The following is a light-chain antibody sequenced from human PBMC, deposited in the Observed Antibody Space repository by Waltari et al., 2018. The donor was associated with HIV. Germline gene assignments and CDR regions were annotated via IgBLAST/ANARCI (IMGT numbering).Light chain of an antibody. CDR3: NSRDNNNNHVV. CDR1: SLSSYY. CDR2: VKK. J-gene: IGLJ2*01. Sequence: SSELTQDPAVSVALVQTVRITCQGDSLSSYYASWYQQKPGQAPVLVSYVKKSRTSGIPDRFSGSSSVNTASLTITGAQAEDEADYYCNSRDNNNNHVVFGGGTKLTVL. V-gene: IGLV3-19*01.